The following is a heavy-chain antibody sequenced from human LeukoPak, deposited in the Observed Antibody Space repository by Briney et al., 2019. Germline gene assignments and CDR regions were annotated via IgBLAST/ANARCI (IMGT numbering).Heavy chain of an antibody. CDR3: ARDRPRARYFDY. D-gene: IGHD2-15*01. Sequence: SVKVSCKASGGTFSDYSISWVRQAPGQGLEWMGRIIPILNVPNYAQEFEGRVTITADKSTSTAYMELSSLKSEDTAVYFCARDRPRARYFDYWGQGTLVTVSS. V-gene: IGHV1-69*04. CDR2: IIPILNVP. CDR1: GGTFSDYS. J-gene: IGHJ4*02.